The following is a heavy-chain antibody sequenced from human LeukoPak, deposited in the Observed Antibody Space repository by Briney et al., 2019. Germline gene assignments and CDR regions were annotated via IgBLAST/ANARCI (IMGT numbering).Heavy chain of an antibody. CDR3: ARGRWYGENYLRFFDI. D-gene: IGHD6-13*01. CDR2: IVDTGST. V-gene: IGHV4-59*08. CDR1: GGTISSYY. J-gene: IGHJ3*02. Sequence: PETLSLTCTVSGGTISSYYWSWIRQPPGKGLEWIGYIVDTGSTNYNPSLKSRATISVDMSKNQFSLKLSSVTAADASIYYCARGRWYGENYLRFFDIGGRGTRVSVS.